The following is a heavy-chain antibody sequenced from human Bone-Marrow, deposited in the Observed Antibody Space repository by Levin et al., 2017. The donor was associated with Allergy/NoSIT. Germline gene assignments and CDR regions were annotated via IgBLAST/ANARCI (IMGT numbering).Heavy chain of an antibody. CDR2: LYRDEST. J-gene: IGHJ3*02. D-gene: IGHD5-18*01. CDR1: GLTVSSNY. CDR3: ARGRGMHLWEVYGSDI. Sequence: PGGSLRLSCAASGLTVSSNYMNWVRQAPGKGLEWVSVLYRDESTYYADPVKGRFTTSRDNSKNTLYLQMNSLRVEDTAVYYCARGRGMHLWEVYGSDIWGQGTMVTVSP. V-gene: IGHV3-53*01.